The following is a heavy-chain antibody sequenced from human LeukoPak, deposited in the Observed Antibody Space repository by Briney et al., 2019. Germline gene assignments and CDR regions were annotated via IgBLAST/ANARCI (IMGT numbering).Heavy chain of an antibody. CDR1: GGSISSYY. CDR3: ARDSSYSGYDFFDY. Sequence: PSETLSLTCTVSGGSISSYYWSWIRQPARKGLECIGRIYTSGSTNYNPSLKSRVTMSVDTSKNQFSLKLSSVTAADTAVYYCARDSSYSGYDFFDYWGQGTLVTVSS. CDR2: IYTSGST. J-gene: IGHJ4*02. D-gene: IGHD5-12*01. V-gene: IGHV4-4*07.